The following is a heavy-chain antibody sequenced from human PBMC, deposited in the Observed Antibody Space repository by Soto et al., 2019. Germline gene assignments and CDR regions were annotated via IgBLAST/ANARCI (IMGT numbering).Heavy chain of an antibody. J-gene: IGHJ3*02. V-gene: IGHV3-49*03. D-gene: IGHD2-2*01. CDR3: TRIPPIGYCSSSSCSAFDI. CDR2: ITSKRHGGTT. Sequence: EVQLVESGGGLVQPGRSLRLSCSASGFTFGDYALSWFRQAPGKGLEWVGFITSKRHGGTTESAASVKGRFSISRDDLKSIAYLQMNSLKAEDTAVYYCTRIPPIGYCSSSSCSAFDIWGQGTMVTVSS. CDR1: GFTFGDYA.